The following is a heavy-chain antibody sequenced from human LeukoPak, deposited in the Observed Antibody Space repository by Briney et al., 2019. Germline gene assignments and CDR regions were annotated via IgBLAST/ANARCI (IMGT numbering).Heavy chain of an antibody. CDR1: GYTFSGYY. D-gene: IGHD2/OR15-2a*01. Sequence: ASVKVSCKGSGYTFSGYYMHWVRQAPGQGLEWMGIINPSGGGTSYAQKFQGRVTMTRDMSTSTVYMELSSLRSEDTAVYYCARDRFVVNNWFDPWGQGTLVTVSS. J-gene: IGHJ5*02. CDR2: INPSGGGT. CDR3: ARDRFVVNNWFDP. V-gene: IGHV1-46*01.